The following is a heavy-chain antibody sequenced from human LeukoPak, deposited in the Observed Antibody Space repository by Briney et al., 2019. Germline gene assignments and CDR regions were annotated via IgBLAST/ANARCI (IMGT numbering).Heavy chain of an antibody. CDR1: GGSFSGYY. CDR2: INHSGST. D-gene: IGHD3-22*01. Sequence: PSETLSLTCAVYGGSFSGYYWSWIRQPPGKGLEWIGEINHSGSTNYNPSLRSRVTISVDTSKNQFSLKLSSVTAADTAVYYCARGRWYYYYDSSGYYPYYFDYWGQGTLVTVSS. J-gene: IGHJ4*02. CDR3: ARGRWYYYYDSSGYYPYYFDY. V-gene: IGHV4-34*01.